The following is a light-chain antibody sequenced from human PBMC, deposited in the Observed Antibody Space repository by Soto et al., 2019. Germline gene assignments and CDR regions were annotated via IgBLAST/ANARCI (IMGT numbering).Light chain of an antibody. CDR2: GAS. V-gene: IGKV1-39*01. CDR3: QQSYSTPHT. CDR1: QTIKKY. Sequence: DIQMTQSPSSLSASVGDGVTVTCRASQTIKKYLNWYQQKAGEAPKVLISGASSLESGVPSRFSGSGSGTDFTLTISNLQPEDFATYYCQQSYSTPHTFGQGTKV. J-gene: IGKJ1*01.